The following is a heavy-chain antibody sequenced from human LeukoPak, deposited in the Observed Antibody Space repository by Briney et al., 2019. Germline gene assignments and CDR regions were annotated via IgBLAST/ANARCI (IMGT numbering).Heavy chain of an antibody. Sequence: PGGSLRLPCAASGFTFSSYWMHWVRQAPGKGLEWVSYISSSSSTIYYADSVKGRFTISRDNAKNSLYLQMNSLRDEDTAVYYCARDPTMIVVVITTSPWYFDLWGRGTLVTVSS. CDR1: GFTFSSYW. J-gene: IGHJ2*01. CDR3: ARDPTMIVVVITTSPWYFDL. CDR2: ISSSSSTI. D-gene: IGHD3-22*01. V-gene: IGHV3-48*02.